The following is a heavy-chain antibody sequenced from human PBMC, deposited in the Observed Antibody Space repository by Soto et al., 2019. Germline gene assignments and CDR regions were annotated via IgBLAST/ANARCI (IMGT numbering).Heavy chain of an antibody. Sequence: SETLSLTCTVSGGSISSSSYYWGWIRQPPGKGLEWIGSIYYSGSTYYNPSLKSRVTISVDTSKNQFSLKLSSVTAADTAVYYCAGGDIISGQDGFVGLNLDYWGQGTLVTVSS. CDR1: GGSISSSSYY. V-gene: IGHV4-39*01. D-gene: IGHD3-10*01. CDR3: AGGDIISGQDGFVGLNLDY. J-gene: IGHJ4*02. CDR2: IYYSGST.